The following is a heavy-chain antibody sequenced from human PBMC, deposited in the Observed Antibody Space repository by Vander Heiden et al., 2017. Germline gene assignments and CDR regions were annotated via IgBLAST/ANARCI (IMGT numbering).Heavy chain of an antibody. CDR2: INHSGSN. Sequence: QVQLQQWGAGLLKPSETLSLTCAVYGGSFSGYYWSWIRQPPGKGLEWIGEINHSGSNNYNPSLKSRVTISVDTSKNQFSLKLSSVTAADTAVYYCARGGYSYGYAFDYWGQGTLVTVSS. CDR1: GGSFSGYY. J-gene: IGHJ4*02. D-gene: IGHD5-18*01. V-gene: IGHV4-34*01. CDR3: ARGGYSYGYAFDY.